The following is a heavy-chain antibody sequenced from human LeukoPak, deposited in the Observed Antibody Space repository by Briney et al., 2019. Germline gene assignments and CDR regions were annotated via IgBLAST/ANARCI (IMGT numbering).Heavy chain of an antibody. CDR2: ISYDGSNK. CDR1: GFTYSSYA. V-gene: IGHV3-30-3*01. D-gene: IGHD3-10*01. J-gene: IGHJ6*02. Sequence: PGGSLRLSCAASGFTYSSYAMHWVRQAPGKGLEWVAVISYDGSNKYYADSVKGRFTISRDNSKNTLYLQMNSLRAEDTAVYYCARELPKSAYGMDVWGQGTTVTVSS. CDR3: ARELPKSAYGMDV.